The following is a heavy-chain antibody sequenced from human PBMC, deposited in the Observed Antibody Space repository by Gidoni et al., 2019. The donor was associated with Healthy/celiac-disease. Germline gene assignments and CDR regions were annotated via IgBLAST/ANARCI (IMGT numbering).Heavy chain of an antibody. D-gene: IGHD3-22*01. Sequence: QVQLVESGGGVVQPGRSLSLSCAASGFTFSSSGMPWVRQAPGKGLEWVAVISYDGSNKYYADSVKGRFTISRDNSKNTLYLQMNSLRAEDTAVYYWAKETGSGYYDSSGYGRSFDYWGQGTLVTVSS. CDR3: AKETGSGYYDSSGYGRSFDY. V-gene: IGHV3-30*18. CDR2: ISYDGSNK. J-gene: IGHJ4*02. CDR1: GFTFSSSG.